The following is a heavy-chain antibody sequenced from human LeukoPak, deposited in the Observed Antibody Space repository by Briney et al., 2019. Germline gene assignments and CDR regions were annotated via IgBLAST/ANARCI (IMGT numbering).Heavy chain of an antibody. D-gene: IGHD3-3*01. J-gene: IGHJ4*02. CDR2: ISAYNGNT. CDR3: ARVTIFGVVQLYDYFDY. V-gene: IGHV1-18*01. CDR1: GYTFTSYG. Sequence: ASVKVSCKASGYTFTSYGISWVQQAPGQGLEWMGWISAYNGNTNYAQKLQGRVTMTTDTSTSTAYMELRSLRSDDTAVYYCARVTIFGVVQLYDYFDYWGQGTLVTVSS.